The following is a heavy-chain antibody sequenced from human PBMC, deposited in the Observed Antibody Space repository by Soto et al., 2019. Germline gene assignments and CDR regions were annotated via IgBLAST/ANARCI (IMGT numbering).Heavy chain of an antibody. V-gene: IGHV1-69*01. D-gene: IGHD3-10*01. J-gene: IGHJ6*02. CDR3: ARVMWRVPGQLVRGVMAGVYYDGMDV. CDR1: GGTFSRYA. Sequence: VQLGQSGAEVKKPGSSVKVSCKSSGGTFSRYAISWVRQAPGQGLEWMGGSSPIFGTANYEQKFQGRVTITADESTSLAYLEVSSLNSEDTAVYSCARVMWRVPGQLVRGVMAGVYYDGMDVWGQGTTVTVSS. CDR2: SSPIFGTA.